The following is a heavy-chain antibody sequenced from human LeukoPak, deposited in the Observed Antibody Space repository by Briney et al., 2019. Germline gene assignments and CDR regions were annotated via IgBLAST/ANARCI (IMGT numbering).Heavy chain of an antibody. J-gene: IGHJ3*02. Sequence: GGSLRLSCAASGFTLSRHPIFWVRQAPGKGLEWVAVISHDGGNKYYTDSVKGRFTISRDNAKNSLYLQMNSLRDEDTAVYYCARDTLVYADSPDAFDIWGQGTMVTVSS. CDR3: ARDTLVYADSPDAFDI. V-gene: IGHV3-30*04. CDR2: ISHDGGNK. CDR1: GFTLSRHP. D-gene: IGHD4-17*01.